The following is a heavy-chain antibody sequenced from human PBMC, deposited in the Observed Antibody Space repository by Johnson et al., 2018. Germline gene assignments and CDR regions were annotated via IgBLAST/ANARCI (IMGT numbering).Heavy chain of an antibody. J-gene: IGHJ3*02. CDR2: IVVGGGNT. D-gene: IGHD3-3*01. CDR3: AGGLRSGYYYFAFDI. V-gene: IGHV1-58*01. CDR1: GFSFTSSA. Sequence: QLVESGPEVKKPGTSVKVSCKASGFSFTSSAVQWVRQARGKRLEWIGCIVVGGGNTSYAQKFQERVTITRDMSISTAYMERSSLKSADTAVYYCAGGLRSGYYYFAFDIWGQGTMVTVSS.